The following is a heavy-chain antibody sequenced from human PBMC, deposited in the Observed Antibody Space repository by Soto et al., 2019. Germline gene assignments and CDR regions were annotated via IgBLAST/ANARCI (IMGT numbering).Heavy chain of an antibody. Sequence: GGSLRLSCTVSGFMFEDYAMHWVRQAPGQGLEWVSGINWNGVNKGYAESVLGRFTISRDNAKKSLYLDMNYLRPEDTALYFCAKDVDRLGELWGYFQSWGQGTMVTVSS. CDR2: INWNGVNK. D-gene: IGHD3-16*01. CDR3: AKDVDRLGELWGYFQS. J-gene: IGHJ1*01. V-gene: IGHV3-9*01. CDR1: GFMFEDYA.